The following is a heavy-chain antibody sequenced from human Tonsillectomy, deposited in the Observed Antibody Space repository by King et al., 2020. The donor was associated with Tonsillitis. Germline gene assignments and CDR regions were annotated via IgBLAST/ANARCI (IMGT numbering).Heavy chain of an antibody. D-gene: IGHD5-12*01. Sequence: ITLKESGPTLVKPTQTLTLTCTFSGFSLSTIGVGVVVIRHPPGKALEWLPLLYLDDDKRYSPSLNSRHTITKHTSKNQVVLTRTNMNPVDTAKYYCAHKSGYDYLAFDYWAQGTLVTVPS. J-gene: IGHJ4*02. CDR1: GFSLSTIGVG. CDR3: AHKSGYDYLAFDY. V-gene: IGHV2-5*02. CDR2: LYLDDDK.